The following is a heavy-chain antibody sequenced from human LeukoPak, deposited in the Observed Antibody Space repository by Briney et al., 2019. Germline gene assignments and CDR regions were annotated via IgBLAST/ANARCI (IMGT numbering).Heavy chain of an antibody. CDR2: INPNSGGT. CDR3: ARVGHNWNSVDY. J-gene: IGHJ4*02. Sequence: ASVTVSCTSSGYTFTGYYMHWVRQAPGQGLEWMGWINPNSGGTNYAQKFQGRVTMTRDTSISSAYMELSRLRSDDTAVYYCARVGHNWNSVDYWGQGTLVTVSS. D-gene: IGHD1-7*01. CDR1: GYTFTGYY. V-gene: IGHV1-2*02.